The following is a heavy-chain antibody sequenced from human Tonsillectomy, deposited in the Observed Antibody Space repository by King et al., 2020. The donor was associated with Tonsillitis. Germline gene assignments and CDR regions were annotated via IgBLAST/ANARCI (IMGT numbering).Heavy chain of an antibody. CDR1: GFSLSTSGVG. CDR2: IYWNDDK. Sequence: ITLQESGPTLVKPTQTLTLTCTLSGFSLSTSGVGVGWIRQPPGKALEWLALIYWNDDKRYSPSLKSRLTITKDTSKNQVVLTMTNMDPVDTATYYCAEGSFEYDFWSGYQKRYYYYYGMDVWGQGTTVTVSS. D-gene: IGHD3-3*01. J-gene: IGHJ6*02. V-gene: IGHV2-5*01. CDR3: AEGSFEYDFWSGYQKRYYYYYGMDV.